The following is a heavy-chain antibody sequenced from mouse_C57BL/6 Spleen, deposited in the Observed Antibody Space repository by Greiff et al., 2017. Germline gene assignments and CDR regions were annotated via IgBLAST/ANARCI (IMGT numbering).Heavy chain of an antibody. CDR1: GYTFTSYW. Sequence: QVQLQQPGAELVKPGASVKMSCKASGYTFTSYWITWVKQRPGQGLEWIGDIYPGSGSTNYNEKFKSKATLTVDTSSSTAYMQLSSLTSEDSAVYYCARAYYGSSYAFAYWGQGTLVTVSA. J-gene: IGHJ3*01. CDR3: ARAYYGSSYAFAY. CDR2: IYPGSGST. V-gene: IGHV1-55*01. D-gene: IGHD1-1*01.